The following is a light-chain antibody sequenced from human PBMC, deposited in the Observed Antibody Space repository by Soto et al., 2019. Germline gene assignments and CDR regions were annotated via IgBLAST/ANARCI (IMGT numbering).Light chain of an antibody. Sequence: QSALTQPPSVSGAPGQRVTISCTGSSSNIRAGYDVHWYQQLPGTAPKLLIYGNSNRPSGVPDRFSGSKSGTSASLAITGLQAEDEADYYCQSYDSSLSGLYVFGTGTKVTVL. CDR3: QSYDSSLSGLYV. CDR2: GNS. CDR1: SSNIRAGYD. J-gene: IGLJ1*01. V-gene: IGLV1-40*01.